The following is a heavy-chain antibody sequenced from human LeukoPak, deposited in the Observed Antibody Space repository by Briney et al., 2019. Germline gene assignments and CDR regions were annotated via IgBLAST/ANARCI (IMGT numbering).Heavy chain of an antibody. Sequence: GGSLRLSCAASGFTFRNYAMSWVRQIPGKGLEWVSGISAGGSRTYYSDSVKGRFTISRDNSKNTLYLQMNSLRAEDTAVYYCARDRRYYGSGSYYPLDWGQGTLVTVSS. CDR1: GFTFRNYA. CDR3: ARDRRYYGSGSYYPLD. D-gene: IGHD3-10*01. V-gene: IGHV3-23*01. CDR2: ISAGGSRT. J-gene: IGHJ4*02.